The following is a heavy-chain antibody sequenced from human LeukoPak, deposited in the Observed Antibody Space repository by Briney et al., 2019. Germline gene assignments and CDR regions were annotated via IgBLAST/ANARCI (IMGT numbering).Heavy chain of an antibody. CDR2: ISSSSSYT. J-gene: IGHJ4*02. V-gene: IGHV3-11*05. Sequence: GGSLRLSCAASGFTFSDYYMSWIRQAPGKGLEWVSYISSSSSYTNYADSVKGRFTISRDNAKNSLYLQMNGLRAEDTAVYYCARDGRDGYNQKYFDYWGQGTLVTVSS. D-gene: IGHD5-24*01. CDR3: ARDGRDGYNQKYFDY. CDR1: GFTFSDYY.